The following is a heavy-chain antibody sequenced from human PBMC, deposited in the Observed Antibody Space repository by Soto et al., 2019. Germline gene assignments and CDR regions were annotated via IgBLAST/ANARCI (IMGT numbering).Heavy chain of an antibody. Sequence: ASVKVSCKTSGYAFSSYGISWVRQAPGQRPEWLGWINVESDKTNYAQKFQDRVAMSTDTSTDTAYMELRSLRSDDTAIYYCTRDLFFIPQSWVTTDGYGGQGPLATVSS. V-gene: IGHV1-18*01. CDR2: INVESDKT. CDR1: GYAFSSYG. CDR3: TRDLFFIPQSWVTTDGY. D-gene: IGHD2-21*02. J-gene: IGHJ4*02.